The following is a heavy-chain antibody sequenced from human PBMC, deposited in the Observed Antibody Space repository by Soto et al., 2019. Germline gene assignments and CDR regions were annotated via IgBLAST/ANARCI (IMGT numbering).Heavy chain of an antibody. D-gene: IGHD1-20*01. Sequence: SETLSLTCTVSGGSISSYYWSWIRHPQGKGLEWIGYIYYSGSTNYNPSLKSRVTISVDTSKNQFSLKLSSVTAADTAVYYCASLEGYNWNYYYYGMDVWGQGTTVT. CDR1: GGSISSYY. J-gene: IGHJ6*02. CDR3: ASLEGYNWNYYYYGMDV. V-gene: IGHV4-59*01. CDR2: IYYSGST.